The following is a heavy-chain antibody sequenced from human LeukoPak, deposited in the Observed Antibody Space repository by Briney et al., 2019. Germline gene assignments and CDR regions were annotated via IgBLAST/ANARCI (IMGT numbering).Heavy chain of an antibody. CDR2: LSYSGST. CDR3: ARKPLGSSRYDY. J-gene: IGHJ4*02. Sequence: PSETLSLTCTVSGGSISNYYWSWIRQPPGKGLEWIGFLSYSGSTTYSPSLKSRVTISLDTSKNQFSLKVSSVTAADTAVYYCARKPLGSSRYDYWGQGALVTVSS. V-gene: IGHV4-59*01. CDR1: GGSISNYY. D-gene: IGHD6-25*01.